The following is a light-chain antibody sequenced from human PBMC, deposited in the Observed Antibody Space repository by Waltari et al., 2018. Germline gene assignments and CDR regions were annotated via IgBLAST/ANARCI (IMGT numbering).Light chain of an antibody. CDR3: QVWDSSSDHPV. CDR1: NMCRNS. Sequence: SYLLTQPPSVSVAPGETARLNSGGNNMCRNSVHWYQQKPGQAPVLVVYDDSDRPSGIPERFSGSNSGNTATLTISRVEAGDEADYYCQVWDSSSDHPVFGGGTKLTVL. J-gene: IGLJ3*02. V-gene: IGLV3-21*02. CDR2: DDS.